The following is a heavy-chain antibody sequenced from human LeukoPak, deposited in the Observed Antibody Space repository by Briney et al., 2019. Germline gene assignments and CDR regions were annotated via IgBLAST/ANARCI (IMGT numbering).Heavy chain of an antibody. V-gene: IGHV4-4*07. CDR1: GGSITSYY. D-gene: IGHD1-26*01. CDR2: IYISGSN. CDR3: ARSGGSGTYYDGSFDY. J-gene: IGHJ4*02. Sequence: SETLSLTCTVSGGSITSYYWSWVRQPAGKGLEWIGRIYISGSNKYNPSLKSRVTMSVDTSRNQFSMKMSSVTATDTAVYYCARSGGSGTYYDGSFDYWGQGTLVTVSS.